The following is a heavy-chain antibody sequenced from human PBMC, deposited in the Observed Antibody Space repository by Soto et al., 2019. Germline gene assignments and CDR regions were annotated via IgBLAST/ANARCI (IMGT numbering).Heavy chain of an antibody. D-gene: IGHD3-16*01. Sequence: QVQLVESGGDVVQPGMSLSLSCADSGFTFSEYDMHWVRQAPGKGLEWVALISYLGTKSEYADSVKGRFTISRDNFKKTVSQQMDSLRVEDWVVYFCARTDTGGTYFEFWGRGTLVTVSS. CDR1: GFTFSEYD. CDR2: ISYLGTKS. V-gene: IGHV3-33*08. J-gene: IGHJ4*02. CDR3: ARTDTGGTYFEF.